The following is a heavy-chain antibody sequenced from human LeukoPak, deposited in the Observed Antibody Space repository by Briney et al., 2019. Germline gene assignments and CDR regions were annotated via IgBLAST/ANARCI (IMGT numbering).Heavy chain of an antibody. J-gene: IGHJ4*02. V-gene: IGHV1-8*03. CDR1: GYTFTSYD. CDR3: ARDHCSRGSCLGGH. Sequence: ASVKVSCKASGYTFTSYDINWVRQATGQGLEWMGWMNPNSGNTGYAQKFQGRVTINADKSSSTTYMELTSLRSEDTAMYYCARDHCSRGSCLGGHWGQGTLVTVSS. CDR2: MNPNSGNT. D-gene: IGHD2-15*01.